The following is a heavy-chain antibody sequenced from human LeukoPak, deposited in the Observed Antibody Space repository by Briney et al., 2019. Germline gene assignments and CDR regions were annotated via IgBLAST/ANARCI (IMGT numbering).Heavy chain of an antibody. D-gene: IGHD5-18*01. CDR1: GYTFTSYG. Sequence: ASAKVSCKASGYTFTSYGISWVRQAPGQGLEWMGWISAYNGNTNYAQKLQGRVTMTTDTSTSTAYMELRSLRSDDTAVYYCARVDTAMVKKYYFDYWGQGTLVTVSS. J-gene: IGHJ4*02. CDR3: ARVDTAMVKKYYFDY. V-gene: IGHV1-18*01. CDR2: ISAYNGNT.